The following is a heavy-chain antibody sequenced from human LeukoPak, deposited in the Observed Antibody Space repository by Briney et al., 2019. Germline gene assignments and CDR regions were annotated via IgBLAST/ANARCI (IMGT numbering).Heavy chain of an antibody. CDR3: ARDRYSGSYTRPDY. Sequence: GGSLRLSCAASGFTLSSYGMHLVRQAPGKGLEWVAVIWYDGSNKYYADSVKGRFTISRDNSKNTLYLQMNSLRAEDTAVYYCARDRYSGSYTRPDYWGQGTLVTVSS. V-gene: IGHV3-33*01. CDR2: IWYDGSNK. D-gene: IGHD1-26*01. J-gene: IGHJ4*02. CDR1: GFTLSSYG.